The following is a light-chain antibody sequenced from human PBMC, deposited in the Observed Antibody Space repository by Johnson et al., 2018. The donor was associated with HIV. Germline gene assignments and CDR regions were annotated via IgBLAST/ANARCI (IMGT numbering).Light chain of an antibody. CDR2: DIN. V-gene: IGLV1-51*01. Sequence: QSVLTQPPSVSAAPGQKVTISCSGSSSNIGNNYVSWYQQLPGTAPKLLIYDINQRPSGIPDRFSGSKSGTSATLGITGLQTGDEADYYCETWDSSLSGVFGTGTKVTVL. CDR3: ETWDSSLSGV. J-gene: IGLJ1*01. CDR1: SSNIGNNY.